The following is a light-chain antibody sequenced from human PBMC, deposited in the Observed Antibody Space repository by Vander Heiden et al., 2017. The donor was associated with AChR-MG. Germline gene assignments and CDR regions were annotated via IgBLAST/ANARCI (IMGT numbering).Light chain of an antibody. CDR3: HHRGSWT. CDR2: DTS. Sequence: EIVLTQSPATLSLSPGQSVTLSCRASQSVSGYLAWYQHKPGQAPRLLIYDTSNRATGIPARFSGRGSGTDFSLTISSLEPEDFAVYYCHHRGSWTFGGGTKVEIK. V-gene: IGKV3-11*01. CDR1: QSVSGY. J-gene: IGKJ4*01.